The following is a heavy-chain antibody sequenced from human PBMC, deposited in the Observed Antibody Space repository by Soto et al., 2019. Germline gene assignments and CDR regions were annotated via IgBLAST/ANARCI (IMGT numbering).Heavy chain of an antibody. CDR2: ISSDGITT. Sequence: EVQLVESGGGLVQPGGSLRLSCAASGFTFSSWWMHWVRQAPGKGLVWVSRISSDGITTQYADSVKGRFTISRDNAKNTLYLQMNSLRVEDTAVYYCARDLVYGSGSMGHWGQGILVTVSS. CDR1: GFTFSSWW. CDR3: ARDLVYGSGSMGH. J-gene: IGHJ4*02. D-gene: IGHD3-10*01. V-gene: IGHV3-74*01.